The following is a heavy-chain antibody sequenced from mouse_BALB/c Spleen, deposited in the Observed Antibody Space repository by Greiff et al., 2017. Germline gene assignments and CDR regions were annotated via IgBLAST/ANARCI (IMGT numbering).Heavy chain of an antibody. J-gene: IGHJ4*01. Sequence: EVMLVESGGGLVQPGGSRKLSCAASGFTFSDYGMAWVRQAPGKGPEWVAFISNLAYSIYYADTVTGRFTISRENAKNTLYLEMSSLRSEDTAMYYCARDRKPYAMDYWGQGTSVTVSS. CDR1: GFTFSDYG. CDR2: ISNLAYSI. CDR3: ARDRKPYAMDY. V-gene: IGHV5-15*02.